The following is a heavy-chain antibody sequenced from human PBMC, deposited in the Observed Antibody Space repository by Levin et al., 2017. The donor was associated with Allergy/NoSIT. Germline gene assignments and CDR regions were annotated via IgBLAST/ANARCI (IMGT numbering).Heavy chain of an antibody. D-gene: IGHD6-19*01. CDR1: GFTFSSYA. CDR3: VVAGTRAY. CDR2: ISGSGGRT. V-gene: IGHV3-23*01. J-gene: IGHJ4*02. Sequence: GESLKISCAASGFTFSSYAMSWVRQAPGKGLEWVSAISGSGGRTYYADSVKGRFTISRDNSKNTLYLQMNSLRAEDTAVYYCVVAGTRAYWGQGTLVTVSS.